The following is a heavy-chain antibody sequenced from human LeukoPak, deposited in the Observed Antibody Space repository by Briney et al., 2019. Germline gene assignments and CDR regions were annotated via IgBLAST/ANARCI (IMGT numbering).Heavy chain of an antibody. CDR3: VKDSLWFGESIDY. D-gene: IGHD3-10*01. CDR2: ISNNGGTT. CDR1: GFTFNSYA. V-gene: IGHV3-64D*08. Sequence: PGGSLTLSCSASGFTFNSYARHWVRQPPGKGLGYVSSISNNGGTTYYADSVKGRLTISRDNSKNTRYRQMSSRRTEEPAVNFCVKDSLWFGESIDYWGRGTLLSVCS. J-gene: IGHJ4*02.